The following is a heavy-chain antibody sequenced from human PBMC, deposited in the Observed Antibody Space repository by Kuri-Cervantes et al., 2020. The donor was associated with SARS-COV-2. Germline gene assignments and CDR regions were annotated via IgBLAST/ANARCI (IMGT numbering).Heavy chain of an antibody. CDR3: ARGIGDMSNFSNWFDP. CDR2: FDPEDGET. CDR1: GYTLTELS. Sequence: ASVKVSCKVSGYTLTELSMHWVRQAPGKGLEWMGGFDPEDGETIYAQKFQGRVTMTEDTSTDTAYMELSRLRSDDTAVYYCARGIGDMSNFSNWFDPWGQGTLVTVSS. D-gene: IGHD2-21*01. V-gene: IGHV1-24*01. J-gene: IGHJ5*02.